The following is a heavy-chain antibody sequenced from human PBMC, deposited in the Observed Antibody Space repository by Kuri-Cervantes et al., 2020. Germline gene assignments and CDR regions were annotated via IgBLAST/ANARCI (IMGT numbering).Heavy chain of an antibody. J-gene: IGHJ4*02. Sequence: SVKVSCKASGYTFTGYYMHWVRQAPGQALEWMGWITPFNGNTNYAQKFQDRVTITRDRSMSTAYMELSSLRSDDTAVYYCARGRRPLHSSSWKHSYFDYWGQGTLVTVSS. CDR1: GYTFTGYY. CDR3: ARGRRPLHSSSWKHSYFDY. D-gene: IGHD6-13*01. CDR2: ITPFNGNT. V-gene: IGHV1-45*02.